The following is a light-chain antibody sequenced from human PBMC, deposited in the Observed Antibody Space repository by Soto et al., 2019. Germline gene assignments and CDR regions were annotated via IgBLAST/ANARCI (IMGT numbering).Light chain of an antibody. J-gene: IGLJ2*01. CDR2: GNS. V-gene: IGLV1-40*01. CDR1: SSNIGAGYD. CDR3: QSYDSSLSAVV. Sequence: QSVLTQPPSVSVAPGQRVTISCTGSSSNIGAGYDVHGYQQLPGTAPKLLIYGNSNRPSGVPDRFSGSKSGTSASLAITGLQAEDEADYYCQSYDSSLSAVVFGGGTKLTVL.